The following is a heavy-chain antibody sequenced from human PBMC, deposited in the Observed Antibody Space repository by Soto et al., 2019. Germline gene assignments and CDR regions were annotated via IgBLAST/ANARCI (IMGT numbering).Heavy chain of an antibody. Sequence: QVQLQESGPGLVKPSQTLSLTCTVSGGSISSGGYYWSWIRQHPGKGLEWIGYIYYSGSTYYNPSLKSRVTISLDTSKNQFSLKLSSVTAADTAVYYCARDFSGYGLYDYWGQGTLVTVSS. CDR2: IYYSGST. D-gene: IGHD5-12*01. CDR3: ARDFSGYGLYDY. CDR1: GGSISSGGYY. V-gene: IGHV4-31*03. J-gene: IGHJ4*02.